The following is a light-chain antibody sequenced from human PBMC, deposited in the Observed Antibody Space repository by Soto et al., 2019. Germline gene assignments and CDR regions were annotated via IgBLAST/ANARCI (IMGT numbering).Light chain of an antibody. CDR3: SSYTSSSPHVV. V-gene: IGLV2-14*01. J-gene: IGLJ2*01. CDR1: SSDVGGYNY. CDR2: DVS. Sequence: QSALTQPASVSGSPGQSITISCTGTSSDVGGYNYVSWYQQHPGKAPKLMIYDVSNRPSGVSNRFSASKSGNTASLTISGLQDEDEADYYCSSYTSSSPHVVFGGGTKLTVL.